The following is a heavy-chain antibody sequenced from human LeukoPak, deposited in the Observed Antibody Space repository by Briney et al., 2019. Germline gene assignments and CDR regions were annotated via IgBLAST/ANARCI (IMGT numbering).Heavy chain of an antibody. V-gene: IGHV4-4*09. CDR1: GGTISSQY. D-gene: IGHD1-14*01. J-gene: IGHJ4*02. Sequence: SETLSLTCTVSGGTISSQYWSWIRQSPGKGLEWIGYIDPTGLTSYNPSLNSRVTISEDTSKNQFSLKVRSVTTADTAVYFCARQTPYHGNHYFDYWGQGTLVTVSS. CDR2: IDPTGLT. CDR3: ARQTPYHGNHYFDY.